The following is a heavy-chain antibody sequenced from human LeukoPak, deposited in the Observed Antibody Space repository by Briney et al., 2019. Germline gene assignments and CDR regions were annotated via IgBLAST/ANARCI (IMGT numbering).Heavy chain of an antibody. CDR2: ISYDGSNK. CDR3: ARESRVRYFD. Sequence: PGRSLRLSCAASGFTFSSYAMHWVRQAPGKGLEWVAVISYDGSNKYYADSVKGRFTISRDNSKNTLYLQMNSLRAEDTAVYYCARESRVRYFDWGQGTLVTVSS. J-gene: IGHJ4*02. D-gene: IGHD3-9*01. CDR1: GFTFSSYA. V-gene: IGHV3-30-3*01.